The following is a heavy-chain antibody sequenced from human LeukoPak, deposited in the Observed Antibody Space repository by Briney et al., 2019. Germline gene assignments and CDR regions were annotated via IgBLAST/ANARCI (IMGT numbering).Heavy chain of an antibody. D-gene: IGHD3/OR15-3a*01. CDR2: IKEDGSKK. J-gene: IGHJ6*03. CDR3: WTRGFMDV. Sequence: PGGSLRLSCTASGFTFSNFWINWVRQAPGEGLEWVANIKEDGSKKNYVDSVKGRFTISRDNAKNSLYLQVNSLRAEDTAVYYCWTRGFMDVWGKGTTVTVSS. V-gene: IGHV3-7*01. CDR1: GFTFSNFW.